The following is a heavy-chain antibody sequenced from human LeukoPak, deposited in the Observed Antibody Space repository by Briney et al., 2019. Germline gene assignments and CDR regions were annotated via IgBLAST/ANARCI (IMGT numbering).Heavy chain of an antibody. J-gene: IGHJ3*02. V-gene: IGHV3-30*02. CDR2: IWYDGSNK. CDR1: GSTFSSYG. Sequence: PGGSLRLSCAASGSTFSSYGMHWVRQAPGKGLEWVAVIWYDGSNKYYADSVKGRFTISRDNSKNTLYLQMNSLRAEDTAVYYCAKSLRSVTMVRGVISQNDAFDIWGQGTMVTVSS. D-gene: IGHD3-10*01. CDR3: AKSLRSVTMVRGVISQNDAFDI.